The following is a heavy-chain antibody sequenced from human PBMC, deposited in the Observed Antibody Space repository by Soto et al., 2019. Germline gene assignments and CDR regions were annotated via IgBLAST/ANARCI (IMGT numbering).Heavy chain of an antibody. V-gene: IGHV1-3*01. D-gene: IGHD6-19*01. Sequence: ASVKVSCKASGYTFTNYPVHWVPQAPGQSLEWMGWINAGDGNTKYSRNFQGRVTITRDTSASTAYMELSSLRSEDTAVYYCVRDVAVAGNISFDFWGKGPLVIVSS. CDR3: VRDVAVAGNISFDF. CDR1: GYTFTNYP. J-gene: IGHJ4*02. CDR2: INAGDGNT.